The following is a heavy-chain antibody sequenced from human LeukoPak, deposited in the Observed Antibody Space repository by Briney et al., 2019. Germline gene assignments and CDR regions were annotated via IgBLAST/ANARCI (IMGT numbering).Heavy chain of an antibody. CDR3: GKGPRRCTGCDGFDI. V-gene: IGHV3-43*01. CDR2: ISWDDNTE. J-gene: IGHJ3*02. CDR1: GFTFDNYS. Sequence: GGSLRLSCAASGFTFDNYSMNWVRQVPGKGLEWVSIISWDDNTEYYADSVKGRFTISRDNSKTSLYLQMNSLRTEDTALYYCGKGPRRCTGCDGFDILGQGTMVTVSS. D-gene: IGHD1-14*01.